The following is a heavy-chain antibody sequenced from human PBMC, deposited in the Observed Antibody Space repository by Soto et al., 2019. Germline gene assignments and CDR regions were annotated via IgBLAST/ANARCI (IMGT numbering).Heavy chain of an antibody. D-gene: IGHD6-6*01. Sequence: SETLSLTCAVYGGSFSGYYWSWIRQPPGKGLEWIGEINHSGSTNYNPSLKSRVTISVDTSKNQFSLKLSSVTAADTAVYYCARGLRDIAARLDAFDIWGQGTMVTLSS. CDR2: INHSGST. CDR1: GGSFSGYY. J-gene: IGHJ3*02. V-gene: IGHV4-34*01. CDR3: ARGLRDIAARLDAFDI.